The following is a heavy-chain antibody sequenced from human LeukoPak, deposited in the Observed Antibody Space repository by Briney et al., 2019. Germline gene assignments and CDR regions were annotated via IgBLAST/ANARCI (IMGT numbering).Heavy chain of an antibody. CDR1: GFTFSNYC. CDR2: ISSSGSAM. CDR3: ARFGSAQSLFDY. V-gene: IGHV3-48*02. Sequence: AGGSLRLSCAASGFTFSNYCMNWVRQAPGKGLEWVSYISSSGSAMYYADSVRGRFTISRDNAENSLFLQMNSLGDEDTAVYYCARFGSAQSLFDYWGQGTLVTVSS. J-gene: IGHJ4*02. D-gene: IGHD2-15*01.